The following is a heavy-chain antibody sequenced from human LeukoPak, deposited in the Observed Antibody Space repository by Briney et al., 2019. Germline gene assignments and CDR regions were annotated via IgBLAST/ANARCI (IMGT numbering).Heavy chain of an antibody. V-gene: IGHV1-69*05. CDR2: IIPIFGTA. CDR1: GGTFSSYA. CDR3: ARNTDYGDYVYPDY. J-gene: IGHJ4*02. D-gene: IGHD4-17*01. Sequence: VASVKVSCKASGGTFSSYAISWVRQAPGQGLEWMGRIIPIFGTANYAQEFQGRVTITTDESTSTAYMELSSLRSEDTAVYYCARNTDYGDYVYPDYWGQGTLVTVSS.